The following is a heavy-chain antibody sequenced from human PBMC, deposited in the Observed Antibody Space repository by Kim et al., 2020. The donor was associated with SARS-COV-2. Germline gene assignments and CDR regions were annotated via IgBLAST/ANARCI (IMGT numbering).Heavy chain of an antibody. J-gene: IGHJ3*02. CDR3: AKDLHSVQLERGAFDI. CDR2: ISGSGIST. CDR1: GFTFSSYV. D-gene: IGHD1-1*01. Sequence: GGSLRLSCAASGFTFSSYVMSWVRQAPGKGLEWVSVISGSGISTYYADSVKGRFTISRDNSKNTLYLQMNRLRAEDTAVYYCAKDLHSVQLERGAFDIWGQGTMVTFSS. V-gene: IGHV3-23*01.